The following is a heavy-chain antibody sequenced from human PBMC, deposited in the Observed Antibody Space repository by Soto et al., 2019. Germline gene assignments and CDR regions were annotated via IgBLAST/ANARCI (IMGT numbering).Heavy chain of an antibody. CDR3: ATRGNSHAYFDF. Sequence: LGESLKISRKGSGYTFTSYWIAWVRQMPGKGLEWMGLIYPGDSDTRYSPSFQGQVTISADKFISTAYLQWSSLKASDTAMYYCATRGNSHAYFDFWGQGTLVTVSS. V-gene: IGHV5-51*01. J-gene: IGHJ4*02. CDR2: IYPGDSDT. D-gene: IGHD5-18*01. CDR1: GYTFTSYW.